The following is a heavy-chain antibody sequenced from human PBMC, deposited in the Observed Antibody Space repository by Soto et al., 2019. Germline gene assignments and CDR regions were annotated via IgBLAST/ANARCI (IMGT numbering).Heavy chain of an antibody. J-gene: IGHJ4*02. D-gene: IGHD3-22*01. CDR3: TRLIYDSRLNYFYFDL. Sequence: QVHLQESGPGLVKPSGTLSLTCVVSGGSISGRNWWSWVRQAPGKGLEWFGEVFHSGDTTYSPSLRSRVTISVDKSKNQFSLNLISVTAADTAVYYCTRLIYDSRLNYFYFDLWGQGALVTVSS. CDR1: GGSISGRNW. V-gene: IGHV4-4*02. CDR2: VFHSGDT.